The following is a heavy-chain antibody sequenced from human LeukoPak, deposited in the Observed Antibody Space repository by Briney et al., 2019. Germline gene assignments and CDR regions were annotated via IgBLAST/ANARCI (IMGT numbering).Heavy chain of an antibody. CDR3: ARWVAPAGPEFGY. J-gene: IGHJ4*02. D-gene: IGHD3-16*01. Sequence: SETLSLTCAVYVGSFYGYYWRWLRQPPGRGLVCIGEINHSGITNYNPSPKSRVTISVDTSKKQFALKLSSVTAADTAVYYFARWVAPAGPEFGYWGEGTLVTVSS. V-gene: IGHV4-34*01. CDR1: VGSFYGYY. CDR2: INHSGIT.